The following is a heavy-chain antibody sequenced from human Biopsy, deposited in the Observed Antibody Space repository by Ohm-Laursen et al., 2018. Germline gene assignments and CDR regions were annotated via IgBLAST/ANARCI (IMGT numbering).Heavy chain of an antibody. Sequence: TLSLTCTVSGGSVSSGGFYWSWIRQHPGKGLEWIGYIYYSGTTYYNPSLKSLVTISVDTSRNQFSLKLRSVTAADTAVYYCARAVDYYDPYYYYGLDVWGQGTTVTVSS. CDR3: ARAVDYYDPYYYYGLDV. D-gene: IGHD3-16*01. J-gene: IGHJ6*02. V-gene: IGHV4-31*01. CDR1: GGSVSSGGFY. CDR2: IYYSGTT.